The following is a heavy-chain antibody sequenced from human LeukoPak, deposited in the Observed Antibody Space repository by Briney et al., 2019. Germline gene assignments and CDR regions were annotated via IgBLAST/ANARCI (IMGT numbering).Heavy chain of an antibody. Sequence: GGSLRLSCAASGFTFSDYYMNWTPRAPGKGLEWVSNISSTSAYTDYADSVKGRFTISRDNAKNSLYLQMSSLRAEDTAVYYCARDKFNNLDAFDIRGQGTMVTVSS. J-gene: IGHJ3*02. CDR1: GFTFSDYY. CDR3: ARDKFNNLDAFDI. D-gene: IGHD1/OR15-1a*01. V-gene: IGHV3-11*05. CDR2: ISSTSAYT.